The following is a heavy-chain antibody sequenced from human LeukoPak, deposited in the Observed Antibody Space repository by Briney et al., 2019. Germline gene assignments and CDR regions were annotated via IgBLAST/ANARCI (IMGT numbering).Heavy chain of an antibody. J-gene: IGHJ5*02. Sequence: PGGSLRLSCAASGFTVSSNYMSWVRQAPGKGLEWVSVIYSGGSTYYADSVKGRFTISRDNSKNTLYLQMNSVRAEDTAVYYCARVLTGSWDWFDPWGQGTLVTVSS. CDR3: ARVLTGSWDWFDP. CDR2: IYSGGST. V-gene: IGHV3-66*01. D-gene: IGHD2-8*02. CDR1: GFTVSSNY.